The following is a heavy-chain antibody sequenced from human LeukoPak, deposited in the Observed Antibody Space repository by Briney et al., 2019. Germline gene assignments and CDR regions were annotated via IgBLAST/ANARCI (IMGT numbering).Heavy chain of an antibody. CDR3: AKSPLHYYDILAEAYYSGMHV. CDR1: GFTFSSYG. Sequence: GGSLRLSCAASGFTFSSYGMRWVRQAPGKGLEWVGVISYDGSNKYYADSVKGRFTISRNNSKNTLYLQMNSLRADDTAVYYCAKSPLHYYDILAEAYYSGMHVWGQGTTVTVPS. CDR2: ISYDGSNK. V-gene: IGHV3-30*18. J-gene: IGHJ6*02. D-gene: IGHD3-9*01.